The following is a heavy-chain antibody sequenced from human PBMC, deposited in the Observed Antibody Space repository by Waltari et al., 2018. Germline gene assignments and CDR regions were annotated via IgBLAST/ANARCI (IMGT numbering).Heavy chain of an antibody. V-gene: IGHV3-48*01. CDR2: ISSSSSTI. CDR3: ARDHDYGDLTYDY. CDR1: GFTFSSYS. Sequence: EVQLVESGGGLVQPGGSLRLPCAASGFTFSSYSMNWFRQAPGKGLEWVSYISSSSSTIYYADSVKGRFTISRDNAKNSLYLQMNSLRAEDTAVYYCARDHDYGDLTYDYWGQGTLVTVSS. D-gene: IGHD4-17*01. J-gene: IGHJ4*02.